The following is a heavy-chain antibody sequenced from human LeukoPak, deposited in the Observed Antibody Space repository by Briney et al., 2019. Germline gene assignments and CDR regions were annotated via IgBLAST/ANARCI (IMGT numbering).Heavy chain of an antibody. CDR3: ARGQSITMARGVKITYFDY. V-gene: IGHV1-8*01. CDR1: GYTFTSYY. J-gene: IGHJ4*02. CDR2: MNPNSGNT. Sequence: ASVKVSCKASGYTFTSYYINWVRQATGQGLEWMGWMNPNSGNTGYAQKFQGRVTMTRNTSISTAYMELSSLRSEDTAVYYCARGQSITMARGVKITYFDYWGQGTLVTVSS. D-gene: IGHD3-10*01.